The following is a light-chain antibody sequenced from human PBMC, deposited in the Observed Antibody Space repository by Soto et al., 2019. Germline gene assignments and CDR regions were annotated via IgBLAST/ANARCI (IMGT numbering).Light chain of an antibody. CDR1: NIGSKS. Sequence: SYELTQPPSVSVAPGQTARITCGGNNIGSKSVHWYQQKPGQAPVLVVYDDSDRPSGTPERFSGSNSGNTATLTISRVEAGDEADYYCQVWDSSSDQHAVFGGGTQLTVL. CDR3: QVWDSSSDQHAV. V-gene: IGLV3-21*02. J-gene: IGLJ7*01. CDR2: DDS.